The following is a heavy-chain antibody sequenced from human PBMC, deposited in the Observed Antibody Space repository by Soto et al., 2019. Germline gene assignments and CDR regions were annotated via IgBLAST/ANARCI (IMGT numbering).Heavy chain of an antibody. D-gene: IGHD4-4*01. Sequence: SVTLSLTCAVYGGSFSGYYWSWIRQPPGKGLEWIGEINHSGSTNYNPSLKSRVTISVDTSKNQFSLKLSSVTAADTAVYYCASPFYDYKHYYGMDVWGQGTTVTVSS. CDR3: ASPFYDYKHYYGMDV. CDR1: GGSFSGYY. CDR2: INHSGST. V-gene: IGHV4-34*01. J-gene: IGHJ6*02.